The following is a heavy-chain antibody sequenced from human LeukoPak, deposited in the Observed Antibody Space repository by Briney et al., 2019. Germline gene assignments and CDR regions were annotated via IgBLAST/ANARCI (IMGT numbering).Heavy chain of an antibody. CDR2: ISGSGGST. CDR3: AKGVGYSSGRYYAFDI. CDR1: GFTFSSYA. D-gene: IGHD6-19*01. Sequence: PGGSLRLSCAASGFTFSSYAMSWVRQAPGKGLEWASAISGSGGSTYYADSVKGRFTISRDNSKNTLYLQMNSLRAEDTAVYYCAKGVGYSSGRYYAFDIWGQGTMVTVSS. J-gene: IGHJ3*02. V-gene: IGHV3-23*01.